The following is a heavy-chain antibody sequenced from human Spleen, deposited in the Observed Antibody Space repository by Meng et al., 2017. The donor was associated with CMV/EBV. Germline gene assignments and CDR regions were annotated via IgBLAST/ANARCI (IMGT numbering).Heavy chain of an antibody. J-gene: IGHJ6*02. D-gene: IGHD1-1*01. V-gene: IGHV3-48*04. Sequence: GESLKISCAASGFTFSSYSMNWVRQAPGKGLEWVSYISSSTRTIYYADSVKGRFTISRDNAKNSLYLQMNSLRAEDTAVYYCARDPVVLFGPSLGTTGTTKHYYYYGMDVWGQGTTVTVSS. CDR3: ARDPVVLFGPSLGTTGTTKHYYYYGMDV. CDR2: ISSSTRTI. CDR1: GFTFSSYS.